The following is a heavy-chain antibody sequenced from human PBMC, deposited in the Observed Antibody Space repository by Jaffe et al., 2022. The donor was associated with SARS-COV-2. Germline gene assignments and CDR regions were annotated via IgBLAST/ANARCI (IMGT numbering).Heavy chain of an antibody. CDR1: GFTFSSYG. V-gene: IGHV3-33*01. D-gene: IGHD6-6*01. CDR3: ARGEEAARTHYYYYYGMDV. Sequence: QVQLVESGGGVVQPGRSLRLSCAASGFTFSSYGMHWVRQAPGKGLEWVAVIWYDGSNKYYADSVKGRFTISRDNSKNTLYLQMNSLRAEDTAVYYCARGEEAARTHYYYYYGMDVWGQGTTVTVSS. CDR2: IWYDGSNK. J-gene: IGHJ6*02.